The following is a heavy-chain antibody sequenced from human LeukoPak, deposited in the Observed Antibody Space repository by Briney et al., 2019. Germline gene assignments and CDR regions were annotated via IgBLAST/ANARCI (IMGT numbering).Heavy chain of an antibody. D-gene: IGHD3-3*01. J-gene: IGHJ3*02. CDR2: IWYDGSNK. Sequence: PGRSLRLSCAASGFTFSSYGMHWVRQASGKGLEWVAVIWYDGSNKYYADSVKGRFTISRDNSKNTLYLQMNSLRAEDTAVYYCARDWSQLNAFDIWGQGTMVTVSS. V-gene: IGHV3-33*01. CDR3: ARDWSQLNAFDI. CDR1: GFTFSSYG.